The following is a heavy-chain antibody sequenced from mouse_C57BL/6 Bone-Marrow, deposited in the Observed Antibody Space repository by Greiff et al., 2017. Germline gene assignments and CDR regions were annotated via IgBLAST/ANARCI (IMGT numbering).Heavy chain of an antibody. CDR1: GFTFSSYG. J-gene: IGHJ1*03. CDR3: ARQGDGYRYFDV. Sequence: EVMLVESGGDLVKPGGSLKLSCAASGFTFSSYGMSWVRQTPDKRLEWVATISSGGSYTYYPDSVKGRFTISRDNAKNTLYLQMSSLQSEDTAMYYCARQGDGYRYFDVWGTGTTVTVSS. CDR2: ISSGGSYT. D-gene: IGHD2-3*01. V-gene: IGHV5-6*01.